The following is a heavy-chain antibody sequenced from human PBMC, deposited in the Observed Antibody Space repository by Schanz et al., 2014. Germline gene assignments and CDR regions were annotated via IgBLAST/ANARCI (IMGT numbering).Heavy chain of an antibody. CDR1: A. CDR2: ISYDGNKK. V-gene: IGHV3-30-3*01. J-gene: IGHJ6*01. D-gene: IGHD3-9*01. Sequence: AMHWVRQAPGKGLDWVSMISYDGNKKYYADSVKSRFTISRDTSTNALYLQRHTLSLHDTLVYYCARVVGVATISSEHAGKAHSDDV. CDR3: ARVVGVATISSEHAGKAHSDDV.